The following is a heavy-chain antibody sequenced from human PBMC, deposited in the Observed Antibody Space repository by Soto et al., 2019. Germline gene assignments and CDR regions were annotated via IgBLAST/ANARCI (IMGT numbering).Heavy chain of an antibody. CDR1: GYTFTGYA. J-gene: IGHJ4*02. CDR2: INAGNGNT. V-gene: IGHV1-3*01. D-gene: IGHD6-19*01. CDR3: ARAVAVPADFDY. Sequence: GASVKVSCKASGYTFTGYAMHWVRQAPGQRLEWMGWINAGNGNTKYSQKFQGRVIITRDTSAGAAYMELSSLSSEDTAVYYCARAVAVPADFDYWGQGTLVTVSS.